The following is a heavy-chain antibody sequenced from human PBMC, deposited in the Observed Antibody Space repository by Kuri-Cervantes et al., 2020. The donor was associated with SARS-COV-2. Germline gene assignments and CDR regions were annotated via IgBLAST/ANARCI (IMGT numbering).Heavy chain of an antibody. CDR2: TYYRSKWYN. D-gene: IGHD3-22*01. CDR1: GDSVSSNSAA. V-gene: IGHV6-1*01. CDR3: ARDRLTYYYDSSGYPNDAFDI. Sequence: SCAISGDSVSSNSAAWNWIRQSPSRGLEWLGRTYYRSKWYNDYAVSVKSRITINPDTSKNQFSLQLNAVTPEDTAVYYCARDRLTYYYDSSGYPNDAFDIWGQGTMVTVSS. J-gene: IGHJ3*02.